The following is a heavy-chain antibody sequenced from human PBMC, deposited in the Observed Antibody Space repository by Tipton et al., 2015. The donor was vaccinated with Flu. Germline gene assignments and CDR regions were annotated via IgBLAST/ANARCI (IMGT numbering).Heavy chain of an antibody. V-gene: IGHV3-64*01. CDR1: GFTFSGYC. Sequence: CAASGFTFSGYCLHWVRQAPGKGLEYVSAISSDGDTTYYANSVKGRFAISRDNSKNTLYLEMGSLRVEDMAVYYCARGKGFLEWFVDYWGQGTLVTVSS. J-gene: IGHJ4*02. CDR3: ARGKGFLEWFVDY. CDR2: ISSDGDTT. D-gene: IGHD3-3*01.